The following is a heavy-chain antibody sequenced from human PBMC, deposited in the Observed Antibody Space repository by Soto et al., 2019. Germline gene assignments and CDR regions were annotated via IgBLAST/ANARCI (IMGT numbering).Heavy chain of an antibody. D-gene: IGHD2-21*01. CDR1: GYTFTSYA. J-gene: IGHJ6*02. Sequence: QVPLVQSGAEVKKPGASVKVSCKASGYTFTSYAMHWVRQAPGQRLEWMGWINAGNGNTKYSQKFQGRVTITRDTSASTAYMELSSLRSEDTAVYYCARAVIQIHYYGMDVWGQGTTVTVSS. CDR2: INAGNGNT. V-gene: IGHV1-3*01. CDR3: ARAVIQIHYYGMDV.